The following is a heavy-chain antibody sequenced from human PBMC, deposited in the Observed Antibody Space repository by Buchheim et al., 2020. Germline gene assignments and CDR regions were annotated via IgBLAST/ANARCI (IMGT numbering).Heavy chain of an antibody. D-gene: IGHD6-19*01. CDR1: GFTFSSYG. Sequence: QVQLVESGGGVVQPGRSLRLSCAASGFTFSSYGMHWVRQAPGKGLEWVAVIWYDGSNKYYADSVKGRFTISRDNSKNTLYLQMNSLRAEDTAVYYCARETSSGWLSYFDYWGQGTL. V-gene: IGHV3-33*01. J-gene: IGHJ4*02. CDR3: ARETSSGWLSYFDY. CDR2: IWYDGSNK.